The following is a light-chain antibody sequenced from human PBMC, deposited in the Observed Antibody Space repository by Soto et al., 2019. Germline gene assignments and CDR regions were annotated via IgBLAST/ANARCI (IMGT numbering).Light chain of an antibody. CDR1: ESVRSSS. Sequence: VLTRSPGTLSLSPGDRATLSCRASESVRSSSLAWYQHKPGQAPRLVISGTSRRATGIPDRFSGSGSGTDFTLTINRQEPEDFAMYYCQQYGSMWTFGQGTKVDIK. V-gene: IGKV3-20*01. CDR2: GTS. CDR3: QQYGSMWT. J-gene: IGKJ1*01.